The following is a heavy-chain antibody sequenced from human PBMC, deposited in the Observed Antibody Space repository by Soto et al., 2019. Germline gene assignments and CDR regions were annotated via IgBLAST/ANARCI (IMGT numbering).Heavy chain of an antibody. CDR3: ARDSHPPALSGDIMRWDV. J-gene: IGHJ6*02. CDR2: IIPIFGTV. D-gene: IGHD2-15*01. Sequence: QERLVQSGAEVRKPGSSVKVSCKVTGGTSTRYAINWVRQAPGQGLEWMGGIIPIFGTVIYAQQFQGRVTITADESTKTAYMELRSLRFEDTAVYYCARDSHPPALSGDIMRWDVWGQGTTVTVSS. V-gene: IGHV1-69*01. CDR1: GGTSTRYA.